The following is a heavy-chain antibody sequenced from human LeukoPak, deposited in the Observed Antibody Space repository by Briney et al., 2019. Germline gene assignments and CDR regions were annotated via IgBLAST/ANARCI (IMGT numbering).Heavy chain of an antibody. D-gene: IGHD6-19*01. CDR1: GYTFTSYG. J-gene: IGHJ6*02. CDR2: ISAYNGNT. Sequence: ASVKVSCKASGYTFTSYGISWVRQAPGQGLEWMGWISAYNGNTNYAQKLQGRVTMTTDTSTSTAYMELRSLRSDDTAVYYCARGGAGTHYYYYGMDVWGQGTTVTVSS. V-gene: IGHV1-18*01. CDR3: ARGGAGTHYYYYGMDV.